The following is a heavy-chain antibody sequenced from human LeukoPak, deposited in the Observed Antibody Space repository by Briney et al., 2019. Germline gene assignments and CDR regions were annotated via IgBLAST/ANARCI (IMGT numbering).Heavy chain of an antibody. CDR3: ARVLFDDSSGYYPGAFDI. Sequence: PGGSLRLSCAASGFTFSSYAMHWVRQAPGKGLEWVAVISYDGSNKYYADSVKGRFTISRDNSKNTLYLQMNSLRAEDTAVYYCARVLFDDSSGYYPGAFDIWGQGTMVTVSS. CDR2: ISYDGSNK. J-gene: IGHJ3*02. V-gene: IGHV3-30-3*01. CDR1: GFTFSSYA. D-gene: IGHD3-22*01.